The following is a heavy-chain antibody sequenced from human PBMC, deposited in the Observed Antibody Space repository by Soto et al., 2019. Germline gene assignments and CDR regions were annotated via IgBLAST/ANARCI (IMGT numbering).Heavy chain of an antibody. CDR2: IYYSGST. D-gene: IGHD3-22*01. Sequence: SETLSLNCTVTDGSISSSSYYWGWIRQPPGKGLEWIGSIYYSGSTYYNPSLKSRVTISVDTSKNQFSLKLSSVTAADTAVYYCASAARIYYDSSGYYYAAFDIWGQGTMVTVSS. V-gene: IGHV4-39*01. CDR1: DGSISSSSYY. CDR3: ASAARIYYDSSGYYYAAFDI. J-gene: IGHJ3*02.